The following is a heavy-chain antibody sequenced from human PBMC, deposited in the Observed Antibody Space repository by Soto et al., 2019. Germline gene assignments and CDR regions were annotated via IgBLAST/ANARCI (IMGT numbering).Heavy chain of an antibody. CDR2: IIPIFGTA. J-gene: IGHJ5*02. V-gene: IGHV1-69*13. CDR1: GGTFSSYA. D-gene: IGHD2-15*01. Sequence: SVKVSCKASGGTFSSYAISWVRQAPGQGLEWMGGIIPIFGTANYAQKFQGRVTITADESTSTAYMELSSLRSEDTAVYYCARVVVVAATLNGWFDPWGQGTLVTVSS. CDR3: ARVVVVAATLNGWFDP.